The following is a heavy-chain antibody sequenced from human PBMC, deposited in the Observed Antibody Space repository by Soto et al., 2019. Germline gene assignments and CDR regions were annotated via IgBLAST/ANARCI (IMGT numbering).Heavy chain of an antibody. D-gene: IGHD3-10*01. J-gene: IGHJ4*02. V-gene: IGHV3-48*01. CDR2: ISSSSSTI. Sequence: PGGSLRLSCAASGFTFSSYSMNWVRQAPGKGLEWVSYISSSSSTIYYADSVKGRFTISRDNAKNSLYLQMNSLRAEDTAVYYCARDRVYYYGSGSYMASPFDYWGQGTLVTVSS. CDR3: ARDRVYYYGSGSYMASPFDY. CDR1: GFTFSSYS.